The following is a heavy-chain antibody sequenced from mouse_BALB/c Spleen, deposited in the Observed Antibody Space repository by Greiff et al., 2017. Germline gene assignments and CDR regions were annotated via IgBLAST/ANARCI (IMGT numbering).Heavy chain of an antibody. CDR3: ARGEDYYGYEFAY. Sequence: EVQGVESGGGLVKPGGSLKLSCAASGFTFSSYAMSWVRQTPEKRLEWVASISSGGSTYYPDSVKGRFTISRDNARNILYLQMSSLRSEDTAMYYCARGEDYYGYEFAYWGEGTLVTVSA. V-gene: IGHV5-6-5*01. CDR2: ISSGGST. D-gene: IGHD1-2*01. J-gene: IGHJ3*01. CDR1: GFTFSSYA.